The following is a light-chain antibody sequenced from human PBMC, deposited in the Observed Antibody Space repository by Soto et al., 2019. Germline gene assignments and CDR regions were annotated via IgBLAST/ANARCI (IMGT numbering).Light chain of an antibody. J-gene: IGLJ3*02. V-gene: IGLV6-57*04. Sequence: NFMLTQPHSVSESPGKTVTISCTRSSGNIVSNYVQWYQQRPDSAPTTVIYEDNQRPSGVPDRFSGSIDRSSNSASLTISGLKTEDEADYYCQSYDGNIWVFGGGTKLTVL. CDR1: SGNIVSNY. CDR3: QSYDGNIWV. CDR2: EDN.